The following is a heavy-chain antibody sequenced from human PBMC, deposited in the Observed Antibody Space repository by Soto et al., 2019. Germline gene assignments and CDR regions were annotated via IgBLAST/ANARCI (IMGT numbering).Heavy chain of an antibody. Sequence: QVQLVQSGAEVKKPGASVKVSCKASGYTFTSYGISWVRQAPGQGLEWMGWISAYNGNTNYAQKLQGRVTMTTDTSMSTAYMELRSLRSDDTAVYYCARDWRPYDSSGDDAFDIWGQGTMVTVSS. CDR1: GYTFTSYG. J-gene: IGHJ3*02. CDR3: ARDWRPYDSSGDDAFDI. V-gene: IGHV1-18*01. D-gene: IGHD3-22*01. CDR2: ISAYNGNT.